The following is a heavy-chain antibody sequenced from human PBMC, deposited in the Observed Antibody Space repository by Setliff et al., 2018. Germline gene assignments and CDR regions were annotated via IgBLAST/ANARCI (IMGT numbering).Heavy chain of an antibody. Sequence: PGGSLRLSCAASGFTFSSYAMSWVRQAPGKGLEWVSGISGSGGGTNYADSVKGRFTISRDNSKNTLYLQMNSLRAEDTAVYYCAKDRNGYSSGWTLFDYWGQGTLVTVPQ. CDR2: ISGSGGGT. CDR3: AKDRNGYSSGWTLFDY. CDR1: GFTFSSYA. V-gene: IGHV3-23*01. D-gene: IGHD6-19*01. J-gene: IGHJ4*02.